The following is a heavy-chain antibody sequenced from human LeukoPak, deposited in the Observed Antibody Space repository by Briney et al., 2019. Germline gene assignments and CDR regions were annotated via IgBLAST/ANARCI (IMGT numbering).Heavy chain of an antibody. CDR1: GGSISSSSYY. Sequence: SETLSLTCTVSGGSISSSSYYWGWIRQPPGKGLEWIGSIYYSGSTYYNPSLKSRVTISVDTSKNQFSLKLSSVTAADTAVYYCAKDLTGDYFDYWGQGTLVTVSS. D-gene: IGHD7-27*01. CDR2: IYYSGST. V-gene: IGHV4-39*02. J-gene: IGHJ4*02. CDR3: AKDLTGDYFDY.